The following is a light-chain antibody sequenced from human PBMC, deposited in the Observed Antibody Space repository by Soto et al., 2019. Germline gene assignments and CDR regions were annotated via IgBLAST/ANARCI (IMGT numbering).Light chain of an antibody. J-gene: IGKJ1*01. CDR3: QQYGNSPT. V-gene: IGKV3-20*01. CDR1: QSVSSSY. CDR2: DAS. Sequence: EIVLTQSPGTLSLSRGERATLSCRSSQSVSSSYLAWYQQKPGQAPRLLIYDASNRATGIPDRFSGSGSGTDFTLTISRLAPEDFEVYYCQQYGNSPTFGQGTKVEIK.